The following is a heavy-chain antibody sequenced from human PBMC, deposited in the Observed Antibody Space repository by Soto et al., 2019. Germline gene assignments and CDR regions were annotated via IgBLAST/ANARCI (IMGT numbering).Heavy chain of an antibody. V-gene: IGHV3-66*01. CDR3: AGTKMGAVDYYGMDV. J-gene: IGHJ6*02. CDR1: GFTFSSYA. CDR2: IYSGGST. Sequence: GGSLRLSCAASGFTFSSYAMSWVRQAPGKGLEWVSVIYSGGSTYYADSVKGRFTISRDNSKNTLYLQMNSLRAEDTAVYYCAGTKMGAVDYYGMDVWGQGTTVTVSS.